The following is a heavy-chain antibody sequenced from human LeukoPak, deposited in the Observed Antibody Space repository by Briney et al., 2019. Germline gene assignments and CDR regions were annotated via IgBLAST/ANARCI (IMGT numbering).Heavy chain of an antibody. CDR1: GYSFTSYW. CDR3: ARRWLNNWFDP. D-gene: IGHD6-19*01. Sequence: GGSLRLSCAASGYSFTSYWIGWVRQMPGKGLEWMGIIYPGDSDTRYSPSFQGQVTISADKSISTAYLQWSSLKASDTAMYYCARRWLNNWFDPWGQGTLVTVSS. J-gene: IGHJ5*02. V-gene: IGHV5-51*01. CDR2: IYPGDSDT.